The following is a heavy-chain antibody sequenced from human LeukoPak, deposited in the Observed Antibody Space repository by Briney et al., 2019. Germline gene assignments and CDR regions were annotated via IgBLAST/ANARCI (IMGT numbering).Heavy chain of an antibody. V-gene: IGHV1-24*01. CDR2: FDPEDGET. D-gene: IGHD3-22*01. CDR1: GYTLTELS. Sequence: EASVKVSCKVSGYTLTELSMHWVRQAPGKGLEWMGGFDPEDGETIYAQKFQGRVTMTEDTSTDTAYMELSSLRSEDTAVYYCATHNYYDSSGYHYFDYWGQGTLVTVSS. J-gene: IGHJ4*02. CDR3: ATHNYYDSSGYHYFDY.